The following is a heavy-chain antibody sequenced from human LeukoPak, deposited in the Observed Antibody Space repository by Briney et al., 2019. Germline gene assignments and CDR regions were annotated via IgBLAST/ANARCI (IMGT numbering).Heavy chain of an antibody. CDR2: IIPIFGTA. J-gene: IGHJ3*02. Sequence: SVKVSCKASGGTFSSYAISWVRQAPGQGLEWMGGIIPIFGTANYAQKFQGRVTITTDESTSTAYMELSSLRSEDTAVYYCARVRGGLVVVPAAPDDAFDIWGQGTMVTVSS. D-gene: IGHD2-2*01. CDR3: ARVRGGLVVVPAAPDDAFDI. CDR1: GGTFSSYA. V-gene: IGHV1-69*05.